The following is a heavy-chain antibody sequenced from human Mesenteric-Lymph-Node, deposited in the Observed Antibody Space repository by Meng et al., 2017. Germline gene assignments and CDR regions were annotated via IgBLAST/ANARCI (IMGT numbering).Heavy chain of an antibody. Sequence: QVQLQESGPGLVKPSQPLSLTCTVSGGSISSGGYYWSWIRQHPGKGLEWIGYIHSSGSTYYNPSLKSRVTISVDKSKNQFSLKLSSVTAADTAVYYCASFPPPGKQWLVTDYWGQGTLVTVSS. V-gene: IGHV4-31*03. D-gene: IGHD6-19*01. CDR3: ASFPPPGKQWLVTDY. CDR2: IHSSGST. CDR1: GGSISSGGYY. J-gene: IGHJ4*02.